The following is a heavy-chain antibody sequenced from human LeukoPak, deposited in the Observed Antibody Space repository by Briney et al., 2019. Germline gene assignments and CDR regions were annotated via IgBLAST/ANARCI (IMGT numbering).Heavy chain of an antibody. CDR2: IYYSGST. D-gene: IGHD6-19*01. V-gene: IGHV4-59*08. Sequence: SETPSLTCTVSGGSLSSYYWSWIRQPPRKGLGWIGYIYYSGSTNYNPSLKSRVTISVDTSKNQFSLKLSSVTAADTAVYYCARAQWLVDYFDYWGQGTLVTVSS. J-gene: IGHJ4*02. CDR3: ARAQWLVDYFDY. CDR1: GGSLSSYY.